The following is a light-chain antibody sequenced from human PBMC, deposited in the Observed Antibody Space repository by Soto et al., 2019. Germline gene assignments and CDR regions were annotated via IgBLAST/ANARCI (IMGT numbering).Light chain of an antibody. V-gene: IGKV3-11*01. J-gene: IGKJ4*01. CDR3: QQRSNWFT. CDR1: QSVSSY. CDR2: DAS. Sequence: EIVLTQSPATLSLSPGERATLSCRASQSVSSYLAWYQQKPGQAPRLLIYDASNRATGIPARFCGSGSGTDFTLTISSLEPEDFAVYYCQQRSNWFTFGGGTKVEIK.